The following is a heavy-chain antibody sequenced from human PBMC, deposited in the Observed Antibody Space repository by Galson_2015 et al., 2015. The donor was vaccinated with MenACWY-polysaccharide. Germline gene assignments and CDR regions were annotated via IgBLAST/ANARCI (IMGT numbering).Heavy chain of an antibody. D-gene: IGHD2-2*01. CDR3: ASAHYAGGWSD. CDR2: ISSSGNTI. J-gene: IGHJ4*02. V-gene: IGHV3-11*01. CDR1: GFTLSDYY. Sequence: SLRLSCAASGFTLSDYYMTWIRQAPGKGLEWVSYISSSGNTIYYADSVKGRFTISRDSAKNSLFLQMSSLRAEDTAVYYCASAHYAGGWSDWGQGTLVTVSS.